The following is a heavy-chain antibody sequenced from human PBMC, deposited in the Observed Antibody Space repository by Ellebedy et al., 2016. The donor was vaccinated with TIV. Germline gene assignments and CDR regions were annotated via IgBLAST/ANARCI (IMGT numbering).Heavy chain of an antibody. D-gene: IGHD2-15*01. CDR3: AKLAGIHPWYFDH. CDR2: ISSDGSTT. CDR1: GFTFSTSR. Sequence: GESLKISCAASGFTFSTSRMHWVRQAPGKGLLWVSRISSDGSTTGYADSVKGRFTTSRDNAKNTVYLQMDNLRAEDTAVYYCAKLAGIHPWYFDHWGQGTLVPVSS. V-gene: IGHV3-74*01. J-gene: IGHJ4*02.